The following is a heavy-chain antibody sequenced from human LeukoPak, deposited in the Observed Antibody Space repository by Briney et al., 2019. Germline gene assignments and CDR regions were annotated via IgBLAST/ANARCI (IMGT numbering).Heavy chain of an antibody. V-gene: IGHV3-30*04. D-gene: IGHD4-23*01. Sequence: GGSLRLSCAASGFTFSSYAMHWVRQAPGKGLEWVAVISYDGSNKYYADPVKGRFTISRDNSKNTLYLQMNSLRAEDTAVYYCARGRPHGNDYWGQGTLVTVSS. CDR2: ISYDGSNK. J-gene: IGHJ4*02. CDR3: ARGRPHGNDY. CDR1: GFTFSSYA.